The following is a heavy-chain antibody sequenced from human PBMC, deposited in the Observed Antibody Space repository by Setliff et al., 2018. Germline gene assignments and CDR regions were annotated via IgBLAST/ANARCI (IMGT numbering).Heavy chain of an antibody. CDR1: GYILSSYG. D-gene: IGHD2-15*01. CDR2: ISPCNGVT. J-gene: IGHJ3*02. V-gene: IGHV1-18*01. CDR3: AISSLSICSGGSCPNAFDI. Sequence: ASVKVSCKGSGYILSSYGISWVRQAPGQGLEWMGWISPCNGVTNYAQRFQGRVTMTTDTSTSAAYMELRSLRSDDTAVYYCAISSLSICSGGSCPNAFDIWGQGTMGTVS.